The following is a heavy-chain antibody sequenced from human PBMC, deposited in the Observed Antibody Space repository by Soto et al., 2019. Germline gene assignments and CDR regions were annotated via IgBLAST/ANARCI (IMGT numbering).Heavy chain of an antibody. CDR2: MNPHSGDT. J-gene: IGHJ4*02. CDR1: GYTFVNYE. CDR3: ARQQAMDY. V-gene: IGHV1-8*01. Sequence: QVPLVQSGAEVKNPGASVKVSCKASGYTFVNYEINWVRQATGQGLEWLGWMNPHSGDTFYAQNFQGRVTMTRNTSITTAYMELNSLKSEDTAVYYCARQQAMDYWGQGTLVTVAS.